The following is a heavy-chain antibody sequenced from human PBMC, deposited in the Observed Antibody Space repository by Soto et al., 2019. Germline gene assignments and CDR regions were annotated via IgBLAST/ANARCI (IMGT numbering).Heavy chain of an antibody. CDR3: ARAPETTEPWEYFYYYMDV. Sequence: QVQLVESGGGFVKPGGSLRLSCAASAFTFSDYYMSWIRQAPGKGLEWVSYISSGGGTAYYADSVKGRFTISRDNPKNSLFLQMNSLRGEDTAVYYCARAPETTEPWEYFYYYMDVWGKGTTVTVSS. CDR1: AFTFSDYY. D-gene: IGHD4-17*01. V-gene: IGHV3-11*01. CDR2: ISSGGGTA. J-gene: IGHJ6*03.